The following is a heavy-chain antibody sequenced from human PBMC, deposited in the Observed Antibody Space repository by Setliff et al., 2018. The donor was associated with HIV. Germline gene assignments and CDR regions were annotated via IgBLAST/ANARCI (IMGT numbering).Heavy chain of an antibody. CDR1: GFTFSTSS. CDR2: IKSKTDAGTT. V-gene: IGHV3-49*04. CDR3: SRNGWHMNSWHYYYYYMDV. J-gene: IGHJ6*03. D-gene: IGHD6-13*01. Sequence: QTLSLSCTASGFTFSTSSMNWVRQAPGKGLEWVGRIKSKTDAGTTEYAASVKGRFTISRDDSKSIAYLQMNSLKTEDTAVYYCSRNGWHMNSWHYYYYYMDVWGKGTTVTVSS.